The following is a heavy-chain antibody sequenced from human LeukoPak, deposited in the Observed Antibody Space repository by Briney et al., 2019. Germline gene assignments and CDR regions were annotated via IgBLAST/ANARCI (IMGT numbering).Heavy chain of an antibody. Sequence: GGSLRLSCAASGFTFSSYSMNWVRQAPGKGLEWVSSISSGSSFIYYADSVKGRFTISRDNAKNSLYLQMNSLRAEDTAVYYCAKDLDYGDYLEYWGQGTLVTVSS. V-gene: IGHV3-21*01. CDR1: GFTFSSYS. D-gene: IGHD4-17*01. CDR3: AKDLDYGDYLEY. CDR2: ISSGSSFI. J-gene: IGHJ4*02.